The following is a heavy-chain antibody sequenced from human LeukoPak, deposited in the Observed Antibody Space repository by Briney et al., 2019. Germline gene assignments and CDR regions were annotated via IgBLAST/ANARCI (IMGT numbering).Heavy chain of an antibody. V-gene: IGHV3-23*01. D-gene: IGHD3-10*01. CDR1: GFTFSRYA. Sequence: GGSLRLSCAASGFTFSRYAMSWVRQAPGKGLEWVSAISGSGGSTYYADSVKGRFTISRDNSKNTLYLQMNSLRAEDTAVYYCAKMVRGVISYFDYWGQGTLVTVSS. CDR2: ISGSGGST. J-gene: IGHJ4*02. CDR3: AKMVRGVISYFDY.